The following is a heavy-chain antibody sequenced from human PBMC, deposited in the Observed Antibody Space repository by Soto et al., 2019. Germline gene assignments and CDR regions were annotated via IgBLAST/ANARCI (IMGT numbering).Heavy chain of an antibody. V-gene: IGHV4-30-2*01. D-gene: IGHD2-15*01. CDR3: ARGQVVAAQH. J-gene: IGHJ4*02. CDR2: IYHSGST. CDR1: GGSISSGGYS. Sequence: QLQLQESGSGLVKPSQTLSLTCAVSGGSISSGGYSWSWIRQPPGKGLEWIGYIYHSGSTYYNPSLXRXVXIXXDRPKNQFSLKLSSVTAADTAVYYCARGQVVAAQHWGQGTLVTVSS.